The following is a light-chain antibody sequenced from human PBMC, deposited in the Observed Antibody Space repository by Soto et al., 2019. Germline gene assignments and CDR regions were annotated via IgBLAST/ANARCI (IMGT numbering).Light chain of an antibody. V-gene: IGKV3-11*01. CDR2: DAS. CDR3: QQRSNWPWT. Sequence: EIVLTRSPATLSLSPGERATLSCRASQSVSSYLAWYQQKPGQAPRLLIYDASNRATVIPARFSGSGSGTDFTLTISSLEPEDFAVYYCQQRSNWPWTFGQGTKVEIK. CDR1: QSVSSY. J-gene: IGKJ1*01.